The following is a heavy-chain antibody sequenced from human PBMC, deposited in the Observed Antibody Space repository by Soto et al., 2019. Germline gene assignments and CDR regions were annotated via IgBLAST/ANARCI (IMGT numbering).Heavy chain of an antibody. Sequence: SETLSLTCAVSGGSISSSNWWSWVRQPPGKGLEWIGEIYHSGSTNYNPSLKSRVTISVDKSKNQFSLKLSSVTAADTAVYYCASVDPNKDIEAAGNSHYFDYWGQGTLVTVSS. CDR1: GGSISSSNW. V-gene: IGHV4-4*02. CDR2: IYHSGST. CDR3: ASVDPNKDIEAAGNSHYFDY. J-gene: IGHJ4*02. D-gene: IGHD6-13*01.